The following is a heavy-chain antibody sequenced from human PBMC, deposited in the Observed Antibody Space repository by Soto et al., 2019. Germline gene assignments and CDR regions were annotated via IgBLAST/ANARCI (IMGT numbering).Heavy chain of an antibody. CDR3: ARDPSYDYVWGDYYYGMDV. CDR2: IYYSGST. V-gene: IGHV4-59*01. J-gene: IGHJ6*02. D-gene: IGHD3-16*01. CDR1: GGSISSYY. Sequence: SETLSLTCTVSGGSISSYYWSWIRQPPGKGLEWIGYIYYSGSTNYNPSLKSRVTISVDTSKNQFSLKLSSVTAADTAVYYCARDPSYDYVWGDYYYGMDVWGQGTTVTVSS.